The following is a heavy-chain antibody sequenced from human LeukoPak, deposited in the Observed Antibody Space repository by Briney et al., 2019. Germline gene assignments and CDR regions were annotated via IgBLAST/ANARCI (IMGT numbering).Heavy chain of an antibody. CDR1: GGSISSGGYS. J-gene: IGHJ5*02. CDR2: IYHSGST. CDR3: ARGKRFFPFDP. D-gene: IGHD3-3*01. V-gene: IGHV4-30-2*01. Sequence: SETLSLTCAVSGGSISSGGYSWSWIRQPPGTGLEWIGYIYHSGSTYYNPSLKSRVTISVDRSKNQFSLKLSSVTAADTAVYYCARGKRFFPFDPWGQGTLVTVSS.